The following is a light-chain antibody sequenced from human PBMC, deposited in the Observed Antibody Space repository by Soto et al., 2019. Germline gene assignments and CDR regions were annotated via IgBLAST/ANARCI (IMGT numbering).Light chain of an antibody. V-gene: IGKV1-39*01. CDR1: QSISSY. Sequence: DIQMTQSPSSLSASVGDRVTITCRASQSISSYLNWYQQKPGKAPKLLIYAASSLQSGVPSRFSGSGSGTYFTLTISSLEPEDFAVYYCQQRSNWPRTFGQGTKVEIK. J-gene: IGKJ1*01. CDR2: AAS. CDR3: QQRSNWPRT.